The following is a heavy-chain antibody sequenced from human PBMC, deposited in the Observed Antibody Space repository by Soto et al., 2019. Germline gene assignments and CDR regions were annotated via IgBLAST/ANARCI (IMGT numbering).Heavy chain of an antibody. D-gene: IGHD2-15*01. V-gene: IGHV1-18*01. Sequence: QVQLVQSGAEVKEPGASVKVSCKASGYTFNSYGISWVRQAPGQGLEWRGWISTYNGNTNYAQRLQGRIIVTTDTSTSTSYMELRSLTSDDTAFYYCARGGLGVVAVYSFYDMAVWGQRTTVTVSS. CDR1: GYTFNSYG. CDR3: ARGGLGVVAVYSFYDMAV. J-gene: IGHJ6*02. CDR2: ISTYNGNT.